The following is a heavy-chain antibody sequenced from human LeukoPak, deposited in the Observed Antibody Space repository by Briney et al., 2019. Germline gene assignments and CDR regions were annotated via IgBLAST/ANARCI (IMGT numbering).Heavy chain of an antibody. V-gene: IGHV3-9*01. CDR1: GVTFDEYA. D-gene: IGHD5-18*01. CDR2: ISWNSGRI. J-gene: IGHJ4*02. CDR3: AKDTRGYSYAFDY. Sequence: GGSLRLSCAASGVTFDEYAKLWVRHATGKGLEWGAGISWNSGRIDYADSVKGRFTISRHNAKNSLYLQMHCLRAEDTALYYCAKDTRGYSYAFDYWGQGTLVTVSS.